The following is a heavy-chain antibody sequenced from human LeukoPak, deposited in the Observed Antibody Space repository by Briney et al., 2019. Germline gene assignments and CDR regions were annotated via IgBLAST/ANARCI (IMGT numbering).Heavy chain of an antibody. D-gene: IGHD5-18*01. CDR2: IYHSGST. CDR1: GCSISSGYY. J-gene: IGHJ6*03. V-gene: IGHV4-38-2*01. CDR3: ARQSIRGYEYYMDV. Sequence: SETLSLTCAVSGCSISSGYYWGWIRQPPGKGLEWIGSIYHSGSTYYNPSLKSRVTISVNTSKNQFSLKLSSVTAADTAVYYCARQSIRGYEYYMDVWAKGPRSPSP.